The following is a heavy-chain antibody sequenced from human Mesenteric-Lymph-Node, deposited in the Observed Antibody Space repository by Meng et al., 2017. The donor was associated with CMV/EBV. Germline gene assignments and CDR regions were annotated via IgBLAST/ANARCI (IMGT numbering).Heavy chain of an antibody. CDR3: AREPDYDFWSGYH. J-gene: IGHJ5*02. V-gene: IGHV3-48*04. CDR2: ISSSSSTI. Sequence: GESLKISCAASGFTFSNAWMSWVRQAPGKGLEWVSYISSSSSTIYYADSVKGRFTISRDNAKNSLYLQMNSLRAEDTAVYYCAREPDYDFWSGYHWGQGTLVTVSS. D-gene: IGHD3-3*01. CDR1: GFTFSNAW.